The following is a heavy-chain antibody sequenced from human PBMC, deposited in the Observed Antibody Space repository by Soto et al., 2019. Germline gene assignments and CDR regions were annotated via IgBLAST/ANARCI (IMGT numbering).Heavy chain of an antibody. V-gene: IGHV3-33*01. CDR2: IWYDGSNK. CDR1: GFTFSSYG. J-gene: IGHJ6*03. D-gene: IGHD6-13*01. Sequence: GGSLRLSCAASGFTFSSYGMHWVRQAPGKGLEWVAVIWYDGSNKYYADSVKGRFTISRDNSKNTLYLQMNSLRAEDTAVYYCARDKVEQLVRLYYYMDVWGKGTTVTVSS. CDR3: ARDKVEQLVRLYYYMDV.